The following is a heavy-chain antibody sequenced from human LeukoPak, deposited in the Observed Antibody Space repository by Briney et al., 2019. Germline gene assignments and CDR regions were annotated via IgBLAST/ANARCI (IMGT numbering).Heavy chain of an antibody. Sequence: GASVKVSCKASGYTFTGYYMHWVRQAPGQGLEWMGWINPNSDGTNYAQKFQGRVTMTRDTSISTAYMELSRLRSDDTAVYYCARDRRYYDSSGYYGYWGQGTLVTVSS. J-gene: IGHJ4*02. CDR3: ARDRRYYDSSGYYGY. CDR1: GYTFTGYY. CDR2: INPNSDGT. V-gene: IGHV1-2*02. D-gene: IGHD3-22*01.